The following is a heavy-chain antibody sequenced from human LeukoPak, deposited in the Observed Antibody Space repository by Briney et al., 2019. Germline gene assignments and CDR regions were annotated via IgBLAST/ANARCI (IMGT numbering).Heavy chain of an antibody. CDR3: ASGMYFFDY. CDR1: GGSIRGGAYY. D-gene: IGHD1-26*01. CDR2: IYDSGST. V-gene: IGHV4-31*03. J-gene: IGHJ4*02. Sequence: SETLSLTCIVSGGSIRGGAYYWSWIRQHPGKGLEWIGYIYDSGSTNYNPSLKSRVTISVDTSKNHFSLKLSSVTAADTAVYYCASGMYFFDYWGQGTLVTVSS.